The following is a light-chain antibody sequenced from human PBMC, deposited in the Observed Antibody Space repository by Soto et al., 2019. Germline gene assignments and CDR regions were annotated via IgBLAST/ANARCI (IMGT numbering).Light chain of an antibody. V-gene: IGKV1-27*01. Sequence: DIQMTQSPSSLSASVGDRVTITCRASQGISNYLAWYQQKPGRVPTLLISAASTLQSGVPSRFSGSGSETDFTLTITSLQPEDVATYYCQRYTDGSTFGQGTKVEI. CDR3: QRYTDGST. CDR2: AAS. J-gene: IGKJ1*01. CDR1: QGISNY.